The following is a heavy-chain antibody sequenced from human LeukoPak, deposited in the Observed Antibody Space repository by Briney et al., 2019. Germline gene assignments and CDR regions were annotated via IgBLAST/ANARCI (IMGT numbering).Heavy chain of an antibody. Sequence: KPGASVKVSRKASGYTFTSYGISWVRQAPGQGLEWMGWISAYNGNTNYAQKLQGRVTMTTDTSTSTAYMELRSLRSDDTAVYYCARVYNLLPRNCGGDCYFDYWGQGTLVTVSS. V-gene: IGHV1-18*01. J-gene: IGHJ4*02. D-gene: IGHD2-21*02. CDR2: ISAYNGNT. CDR1: GYTFTSYG. CDR3: ARVYNLLPRNCGGDCYFDY.